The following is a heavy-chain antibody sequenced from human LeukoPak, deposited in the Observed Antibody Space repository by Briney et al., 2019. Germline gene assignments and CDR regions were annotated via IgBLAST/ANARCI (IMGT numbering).Heavy chain of an antibody. CDR2: INPNSGGT. J-gene: IGHJ4*02. CDR3: ARDLAQGSGWYYFDY. V-gene: IGHV1-2*06. CDR1: GYTFTGYY. D-gene: IGHD6-19*01. Sequence: ASVKVSCKXSGYTFTGYYMHWVRQSPGQGLEWMGRINPNSGGTNYAQKFQGRVTMTRDTSISTAYMELSRLRSDDTAVYYCARDLAQGSGWYYFDYWGQGTLVTVSS.